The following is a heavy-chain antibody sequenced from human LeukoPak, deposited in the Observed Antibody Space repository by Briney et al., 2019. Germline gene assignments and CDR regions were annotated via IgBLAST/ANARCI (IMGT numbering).Heavy chain of an antibody. CDR1: GFTFSSYS. CDR2: ISSSSSYI. Sequence: GGSLRLSCAASGFTFSSYSMNWVRQAPGKGLEWVSSISSSSSYIYYADSVKGRFTISRDNAKNSLYPQMNSLRAEDTAVYYCARVAYSSSWYHSYYYYGMDVWGQGTTVTVSS. D-gene: IGHD6-13*01. J-gene: IGHJ6*02. CDR3: ARVAYSSSWYHSYYYYGMDV. V-gene: IGHV3-21*01.